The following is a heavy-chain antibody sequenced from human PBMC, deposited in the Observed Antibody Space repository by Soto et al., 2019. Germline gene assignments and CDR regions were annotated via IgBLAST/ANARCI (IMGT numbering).Heavy chain of an antibody. D-gene: IGHD3-10*01. V-gene: IGHV4-30-4*01. Sequence: QVQLQESGPGLVKPSQTLSLTCTVASGSNSSGDYYWIWISQPPGKGLEWIGYVYPTGRDYYEPSLKSLATISIDTSKNKFSLQLNSVTAADTAAYYCARSMGRGGWFDPWGPGTLVTVSS. CDR2: VYPTGRD. J-gene: IGHJ5*02. CDR1: SGSNSSGDYY. CDR3: ARSMGRGGWFDP.